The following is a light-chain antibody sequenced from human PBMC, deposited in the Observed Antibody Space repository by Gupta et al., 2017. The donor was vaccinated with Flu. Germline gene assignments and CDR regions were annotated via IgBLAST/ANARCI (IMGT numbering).Light chain of an antibody. CDR1: QSIGTS. Sequence: DIQMTQSPSTLSASVGDRVTITCRASQSIGTSLAWYQQKPGKAPRLLIYDVSTLHNGVPSKFSGSGFRTEFTLTISSLQPDDFATYYCQQTSSFPSTLGQGTNLEIK. CDR3: QQTSSFPST. J-gene: IGKJ2*01. V-gene: IGKV1-5*03. CDR2: DVS.